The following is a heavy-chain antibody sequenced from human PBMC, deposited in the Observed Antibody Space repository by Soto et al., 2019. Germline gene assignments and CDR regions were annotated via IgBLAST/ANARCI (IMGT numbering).Heavy chain of an antibody. J-gene: IGHJ6*02. Sequence: ASVKVSCKASGYTFTMYAMHCVLQSPLQRLDWMGCINAGNGNTKYSQKFQGRVTITRDTSASTAYMELSSLRSEDTAVYYCARDAGYCSSTSCYRGYYYYGMDVWGQGTTVTVSS. CDR1: GYTFTMYA. CDR2: INAGNGNT. V-gene: IGHV1-3*01. D-gene: IGHD2-2*02. CDR3: ARDAGYCSSTSCYRGYYYYGMDV.